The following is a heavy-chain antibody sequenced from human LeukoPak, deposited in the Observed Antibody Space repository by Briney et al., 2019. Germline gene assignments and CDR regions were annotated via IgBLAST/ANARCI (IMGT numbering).Heavy chain of an antibody. CDR3: TRIGYCTNGVCCDFDY. CDR1: GFTFGDYA. CDR2: IRSKAYGGTT. J-gene: IGHJ4*02. Sequence: PGGSLRLSCTASGFTFGDYAMSWVRQAPGKGLEWVGFIRSKAYGGTTEYAASVKGRFTISRDDSKSIAYLQMNSLKTEDTAVYYCTRIGYCTNGVCCDFDYWGQGTLVTVSS. V-gene: IGHV3-49*04. D-gene: IGHD2-8*01.